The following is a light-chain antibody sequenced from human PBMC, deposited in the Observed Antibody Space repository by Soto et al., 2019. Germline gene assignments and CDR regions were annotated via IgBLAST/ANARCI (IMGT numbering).Light chain of an antibody. J-gene: IGLJ2*01. Sequence: QSALTQPPSASGSPGRSVTISCTGTSSDVGGYNFVSWYQQHPGKAPKVMIYEVNKRPSGVPDRFSGSKSGNTASLTISGLQADDEADYYCSSNAGTNTVIFGGGTKLTVL. CDR1: SSDVGGYNF. CDR2: EVN. CDR3: SSNAGTNTVI. V-gene: IGLV2-8*01.